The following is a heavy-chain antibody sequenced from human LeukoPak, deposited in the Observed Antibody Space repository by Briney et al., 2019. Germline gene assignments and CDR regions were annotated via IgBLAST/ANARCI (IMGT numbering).Heavy chain of an antibody. J-gene: IGHJ4*02. CDR3: ARRRLRYFGPLNFQDDY. CDR2: IYYSGST. D-gene: IGHD3-9*01. CDR1: GGSISSGDYY. V-gene: IGHV4-30-4*01. Sequence: PSETLSLTCTVSGGSISSGDYYWSWIRQPPGKGLEWIGYIYYSGSTYYNPSLKSRVTISVDTSKNQFSLKLSSVTAADTAVYYCARRRLRYFGPLNFQDDYWGQGTLVTVSS.